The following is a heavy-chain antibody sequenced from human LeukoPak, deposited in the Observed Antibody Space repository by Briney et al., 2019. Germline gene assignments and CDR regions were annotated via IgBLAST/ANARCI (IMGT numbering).Heavy chain of an antibody. Sequence: SETLSLTCTVSGGSISSSSYYWGWIRQPPGKGLEWIGSIYYSGSTYYNPSLKSRVTISVDTSKNQFSLKLSSVTAADTAVYYCARDNPHYYDSSGYNDYWGQGTLVTVSS. CDR1: GGSISSSSYY. CDR3: ARDNPHYYDSSGYNDY. V-gene: IGHV4-39*07. CDR2: IYYSGST. J-gene: IGHJ4*02. D-gene: IGHD3-22*01.